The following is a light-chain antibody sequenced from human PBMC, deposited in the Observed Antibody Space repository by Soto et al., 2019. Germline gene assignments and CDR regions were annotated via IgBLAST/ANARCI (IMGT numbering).Light chain of an antibody. CDR2: AAS. V-gene: IGKV1-6*01. J-gene: IGKJ2*01. CDR3: LQDYNDPYT. CDR1: QGIRND. Sequence: AIQMTQSPSSLSASAGDRVTITCRASQGIRNDLGWYQQKPGKAPKLLIYAASSLQSGVPSRFSGSGSGTDFTLTISNLQPEDFATYYCLQDYNDPYTFGQGTKLEIK.